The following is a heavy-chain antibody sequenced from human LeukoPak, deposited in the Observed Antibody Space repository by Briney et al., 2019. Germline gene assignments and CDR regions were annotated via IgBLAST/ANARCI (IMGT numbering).Heavy chain of an antibody. D-gene: IGHD3-3*01. CDR3: ARDPTIFGVVTPSRSGWFDP. Sequence: SVKVSCKASGGTFSSYAISWVRQAPGQGLEWMGRIIPILGIANYAQKFQGRVTITADKSTSTAYMELSSLRSEDTAVYYCARDPTIFGVVTPSRSGWFDPWGQGTLVTVSS. CDR2: IIPILGIA. J-gene: IGHJ5*02. V-gene: IGHV1-69*04. CDR1: GGTFSSYA.